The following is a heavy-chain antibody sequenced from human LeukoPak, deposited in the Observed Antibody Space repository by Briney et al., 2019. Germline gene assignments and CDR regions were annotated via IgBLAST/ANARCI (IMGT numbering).Heavy chain of an antibody. J-gene: IGHJ5*02. Sequence: NAAETLSLSCTASGGSITSYDRSWIRQPPGRGLELVGYMYYSVNTTYNPSLKSPVTISVDTSKNQFSLKLTSVTAADTAVYFSARFDYSGRFTFAPWGQGTLVTVSS. D-gene: IGHD4-23*01. CDR1: GGSITSYD. CDR2: MYYSVNT. CDR3: ARFDYSGRFTFAP. V-gene: IGHV4-59*03.